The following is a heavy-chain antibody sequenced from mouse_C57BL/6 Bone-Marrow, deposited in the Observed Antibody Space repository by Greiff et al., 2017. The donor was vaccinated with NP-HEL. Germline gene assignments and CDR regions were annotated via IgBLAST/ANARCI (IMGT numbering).Heavy chain of an antibody. CDR2: IYPRSGNT. CDR1: GYTFTSYG. Sequence: QVTLKVSGAELARPGASVKLSCKASGYTFTSYGISWVKQRTGQGLEWIGEIYPRSGNTYYNEKFKGKATLTADKSSSTAYMELRSLTSEDSAVYFCAQALLLGPPWFAYWGQGTLVTVSA. CDR3: AQALLLGPPWFAY. D-gene: IGHD2-1*01. J-gene: IGHJ3*01. V-gene: IGHV1-81*01.